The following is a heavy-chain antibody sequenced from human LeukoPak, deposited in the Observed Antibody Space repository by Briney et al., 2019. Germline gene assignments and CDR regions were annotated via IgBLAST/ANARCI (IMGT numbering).Heavy chain of an antibody. V-gene: IGHV1-69*06. CDR3: ARVSRGGYYFDY. D-gene: IGHD2-15*01. J-gene: IGHJ4*02. CDR2: IIPIFGTA. CDR1: GGTFSSYV. Sequence: GASVKVSCKASGGTFSSYVISWVRQAPGQGLEWMGGIIPIFGTADYAQKFQGRVTITADKSTSIAYMELSSLRSEDTAVYYCARVSRGGYYFDYWGQGTLVTVSS.